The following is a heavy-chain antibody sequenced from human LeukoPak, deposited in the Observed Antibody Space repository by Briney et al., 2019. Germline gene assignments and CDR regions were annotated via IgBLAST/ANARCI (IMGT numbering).Heavy chain of an antibody. CDR1: GFTFSSYG. CDR3: AKGGREMATITRFDY. CDR2: IWYDGSNK. D-gene: IGHD5-24*01. V-gene: IGHV3-33*06. Sequence: PGGSLRLSCAASGFTFSSYGMHWVRQAPGKGLEWVAVIWYDGSNKYYADSVKGRFTIPRDNSKNTLYLQMNSLRAEDTAVYYCAKGGREMATITRFDYWGQGTLVTVSS. J-gene: IGHJ4*02.